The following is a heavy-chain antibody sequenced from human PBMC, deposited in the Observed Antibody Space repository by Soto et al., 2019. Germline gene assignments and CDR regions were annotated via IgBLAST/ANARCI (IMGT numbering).Heavy chain of an antibody. CDR3: TRDIFRTITTVDF. Sequence: EVQLVESGGGLVQPGRSLRLSCVGSGFDFDDHAMRWVRQAPGKGLEWVSGISWNGAFTGYANSVRGRFTISRDDAKNSLFLQMNSLRPEDTAFYYCTRDIFRTITTVDFWGQGTLVTVSS. V-gene: IGHV3-9*01. D-gene: IGHD4-4*01. CDR2: ISWNGAFT. J-gene: IGHJ4*02. CDR1: GFDFDDHA.